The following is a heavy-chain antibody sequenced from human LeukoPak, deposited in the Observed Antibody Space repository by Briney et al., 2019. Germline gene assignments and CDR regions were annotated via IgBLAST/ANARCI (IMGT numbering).Heavy chain of an antibody. Sequence: GGSLRLSCAASGFTFSDYYMSWIRQAPGKGLEWVSGITGSGDITYYADSVKGRFTISRDNSKNALYLQMNSLRAEDTAVYYCAKDRHGSSWNDAFDIWGQGTMVTVSS. J-gene: IGHJ3*02. D-gene: IGHD6-13*01. CDR2: ITGSGDIT. V-gene: IGHV3-23*01. CDR1: GFTFSDYY. CDR3: AKDRHGSSWNDAFDI.